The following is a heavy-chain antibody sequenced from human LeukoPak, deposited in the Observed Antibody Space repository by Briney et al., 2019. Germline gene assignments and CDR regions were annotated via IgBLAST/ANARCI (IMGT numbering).Heavy chain of an antibody. CDR3: ARDRPDYGDPNYYYYYYMDV. V-gene: IGHV4-4*07. CDR1: GGFISSYY. CDR2: IYTSGST. J-gene: IGHJ6*03. D-gene: IGHD4-17*01. Sequence: SETLSLTCTVSGGFISSYYWSWIRQPAGKGLECIGRIYTSGSTNYNPSLKSRVTMSVDTSKNQFSLKLSSVTAADTAVYYCARDRPDYGDPNYYYYYYMDVWGKGTTVTISS.